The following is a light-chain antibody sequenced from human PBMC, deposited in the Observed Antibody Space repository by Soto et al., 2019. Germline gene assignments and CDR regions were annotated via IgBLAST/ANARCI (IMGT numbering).Light chain of an antibody. J-gene: IGKJ2*01. V-gene: IGKV3D-15*01. CDR2: GAS. Sequence: EIVMTQSPATLSVPPGERVTLSCRASPSVGTTLAWYQQKVGQAPRLLLYGASTMAKDIPARFSGSGSGTEFTLTINSLQSDDFAVYYCQQYRNWPGTFGQGTKLEIK. CDR3: QQYRNWPGT. CDR1: PSVGTT.